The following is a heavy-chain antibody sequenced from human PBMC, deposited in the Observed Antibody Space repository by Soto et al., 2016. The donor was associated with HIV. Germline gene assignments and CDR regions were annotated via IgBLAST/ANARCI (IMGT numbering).Heavy chain of an antibody. Sequence: EVELVESGGGLVKSGGSLRLSCAGSGFTFSDAWMSWVRQVPGKGLEWVGRIKRKTDGGTTDYSAPVKGRFTISRDDSKNXLYLQMNSLKIEDTAVYYCTTTSYYGSGRSGPGLYYFDYWGQGTLVTVSS. D-gene: IGHD3-10*01. CDR1: GFTFSDAW. V-gene: IGHV3-15*01. CDR3: TTTSYYGSGRSGPGLYYFDY. J-gene: IGHJ4*02. CDR2: IKRKTDGGTT.